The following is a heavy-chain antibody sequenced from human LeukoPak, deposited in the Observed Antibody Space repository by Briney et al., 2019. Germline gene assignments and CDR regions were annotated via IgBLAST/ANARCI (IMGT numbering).Heavy chain of an antibody. CDR1: GDSIRSFH. V-gene: IGHV4-34*01. J-gene: IGHJ1*01. D-gene: IGHD6-13*01. CDR3: ASLGVAAGRFPEYFQH. Sequence: SETLSLTCTVSGDSIRSFHWSWIRQPPGKGLEWIGEINHSGSTNYNPSLKSRVTISVDTSKNQFSLKLSSVTAADTAVYYCASLGVAAGRFPEYFQHWGQGTLVTDSS. CDR2: INHSGST.